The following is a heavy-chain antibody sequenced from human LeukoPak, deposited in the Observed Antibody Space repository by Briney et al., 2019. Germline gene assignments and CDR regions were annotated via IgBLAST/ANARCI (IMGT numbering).Heavy chain of an antibody. V-gene: IGHV3-30*02. CDR1: GFTFSSYG. D-gene: IGHD3-10*01. J-gene: IGHJ4*02. Sequence: GGSLRLSCAASGFTFSSYGMNWVRQAPGKGLEWGAFIRYDGSKKYSADSVKGRFTISIDNSKNTLYLQMNSLRAEDTAVYYCAKDYNRAYYYGSGFDYWGQGTLVTVSS. CDR2: IRYDGSKK. CDR3: AKDYNRAYYYGSGFDY.